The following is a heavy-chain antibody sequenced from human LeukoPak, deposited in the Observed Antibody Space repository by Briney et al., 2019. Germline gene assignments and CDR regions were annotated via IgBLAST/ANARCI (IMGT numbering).Heavy chain of an antibody. CDR2: MNPNSGNT. J-gene: IGHJ4*02. CDR3: ARREGRTMIVVN. V-gene: IGHV1-8*01. Sequence: ASVKVSCKASGYTFTSCDINWVRQATGQGLEWMGWMNPNSGNTGYAQKFQGRVTMTRNTSISTAYMELSSLRSEDTAVYYCARREGRTMIVVNWGQGTLVTVSS. CDR1: GYTFTSCD. D-gene: IGHD3-22*01.